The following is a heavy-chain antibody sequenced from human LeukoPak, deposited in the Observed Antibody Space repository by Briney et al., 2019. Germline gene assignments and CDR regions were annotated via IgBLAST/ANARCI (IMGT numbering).Heavy chain of an antibody. CDR2: FSYSGGT. V-gene: IGHV4-59*01. J-gene: IGHJ4*02. CDR3: AREGPLGKYYDY. Sequence: PSETLSLTCTVSGGSINNLFWTWIRQPPGKGLEWIGYFSYSGGTTYNPSLKSRVTISIDTSKNQLSLNLNSVTAADTAVYYCAREGPLGKYYDYWGPGTLVTVSS. CDR1: GGSINNLF. D-gene: IGHD3-16*01.